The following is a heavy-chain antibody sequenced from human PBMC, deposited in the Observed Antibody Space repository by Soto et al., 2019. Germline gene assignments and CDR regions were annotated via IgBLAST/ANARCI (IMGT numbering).Heavy chain of an antibody. CDR3: AKDGRGSGSHYNSFGY. CDR2: IYSTGTT. CDR1: GFTVGNHY. V-gene: IGHV3-53*01. D-gene: IGHD3-10*01. Sequence: EVQLVESGGGSIQPGGSLKLSCAASGFTVGNHYMSWVRQAPGKGLEWVSLIYSTGTTKYADSVKGRFTVSRDNAKNTLYLQMNSLRAEDTAVYYCAKDGRGSGSHYNSFGYWGQGTLVTVSS. J-gene: IGHJ4*02.